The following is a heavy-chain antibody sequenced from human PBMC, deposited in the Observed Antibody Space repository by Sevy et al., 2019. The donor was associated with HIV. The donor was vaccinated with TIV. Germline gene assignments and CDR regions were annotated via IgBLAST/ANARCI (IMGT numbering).Heavy chain of an antibody. V-gene: IGHV4-61*02. Sequence: SETLSLTCSVSRGSITIGSYYWTWIRQPAGKGLEWIGRIFPGGGTNYSPSLKSRVAISVDTSKNQFSLKVYSVTAADTAVYYCAGGGGEDTRDAFDIWGQGTVVTVSS. CDR1: RGSITIGSYY. J-gene: IGHJ3*02. CDR3: AGGGGEDTRDAFDI. CDR2: IFPGGGT. D-gene: IGHD3-16*01.